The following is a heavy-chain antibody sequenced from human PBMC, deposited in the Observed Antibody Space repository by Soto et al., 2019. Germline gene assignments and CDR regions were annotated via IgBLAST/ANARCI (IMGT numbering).Heavy chain of an antibody. D-gene: IGHD3-3*01. Sequence: ASVKVSCKASGYTFTSYGISWVRQAPGQGLEWMGWISAYNGNTNYAQKLQGRVTMTTDTSTSTAYMELRSLRSDDTAVYYCARGKGGTILGGYYYMDVWGKGTTVTVSS. J-gene: IGHJ6*03. CDR1: GYTFTSYG. CDR3: ARGKGGTILGGYYYMDV. CDR2: ISAYNGNT. V-gene: IGHV1-18*01.